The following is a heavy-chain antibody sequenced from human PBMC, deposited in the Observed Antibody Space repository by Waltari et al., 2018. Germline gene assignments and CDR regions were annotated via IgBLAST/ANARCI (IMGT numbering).Heavy chain of an antibody. J-gene: IGHJ4*02. D-gene: IGHD1-26*01. CDR3: ATGGGGSYYPFDY. CDR1: GYTFTSYD. CDR2: MNPKSGTT. Sequence: QVQLVQSGAEVKKPGASVKVSCKASGYTFTSYDINWVRQATGQGLEWMGWMNPKSGTTGYAQRVKGRVTMTRNTSISTAYRGLSSLRSEDTAVYYWATGGGGSYYPFDYWGQGTLVTVSS. V-gene: IGHV1-8*01.